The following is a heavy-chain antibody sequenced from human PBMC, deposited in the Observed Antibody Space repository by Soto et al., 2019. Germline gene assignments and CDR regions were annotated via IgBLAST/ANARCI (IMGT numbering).Heavy chain of an antibody. CDR2: IDPSDSYT. V-gene: IGHV5-10-1*01. CDR3: AREWRSWFHLDY. Sequence: PGESLKISCTASGYSFSSYWINWVRQMPGKGLEWMGRIDPSDSYTNYSPSFQGHVTISTDKSTTTAYLKWSSLKASDTAIYYCAREWRSWFHLDYWGQGTPVTVSS. CDR1: GYSFSSYW. D-gene: IGHD6-13*01. J-gene: IGHJ4*02.